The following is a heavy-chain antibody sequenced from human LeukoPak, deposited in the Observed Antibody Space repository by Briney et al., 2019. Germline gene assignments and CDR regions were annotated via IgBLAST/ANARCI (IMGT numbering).Heavy chain of an antibody. Sequence: GGSLRLSCAASDFSFITYAMSWARQAPGKGLEWVSTISGGGDATYYADSVKGRFTISRDNSKNTLYLQMNSLRVEDTAVYYCSKGPRSSPLFYYMDVWGNGTTVIVSS. V-gene: IGHV3-23*01. CDR1: DFSFITYA. J-gene: IGHJ6*03. CDR3: SKGPRSSPLFYYMDV. CDR2: ISGGGDAT. D-gene: IGHD6-6*01.